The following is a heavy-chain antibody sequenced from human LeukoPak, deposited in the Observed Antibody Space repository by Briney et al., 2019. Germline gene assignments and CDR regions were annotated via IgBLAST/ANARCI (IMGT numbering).Heavy chain of an antibody. V-gene: IGHV4-30-2*01. J-gene: IGHJ4*02. CDR3: ARGSVYIAVAGTTFDY. CDR1: GGSISSGGYY. D-gene: IGHD6-19*01. CDR2: IYHSGST. Sequence: SETLSLTCTVSGGSISSGGYYWSWIRQPPGKGLEWIGYIYHSGSTYYNPSLKSRVTISVDRSKNQFSLKLSSVTAADTAVYYCARGSVYIAVAGTTFDYWGQGTLVTVSS.